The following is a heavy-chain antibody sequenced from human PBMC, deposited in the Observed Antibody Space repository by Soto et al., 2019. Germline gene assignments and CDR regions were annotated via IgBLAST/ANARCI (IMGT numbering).Heavy chain of an antibody. CDR2: INPDGGAT. CDR3: ARGRRNVV. J-gene: IGHJ4*02. V-gene: IGHV1-46*01. Sequence: QVQLVQSGAAVRKPVASVGVSCKASDHTFSNFYRNWVRRTPGQGLEWMGKINPDGGATNYAQNFQGRLTITSDTSSYTVYMEITGLTSDDTAVYYCARGRRNVVWCQGTQVTVSS. D-gene: IGHD1-1*01. CDR1: DHTFSNFY.